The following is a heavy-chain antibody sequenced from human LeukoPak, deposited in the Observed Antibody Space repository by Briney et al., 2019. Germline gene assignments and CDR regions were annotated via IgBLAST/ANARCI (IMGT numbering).Heavy chain of an antibody. V-gene: IGHV4-39*07. J-gene: IGHJ4*02. CDR2: IYYSGST. CDR3: ARGNRRWLQLISNLGRYFDY. Sequence: TPPETLSLTCTVSGGSISSSSYYWGWIRQPPGKGLEWIGSIYYSGSTYYNPSLKSRVTISVDTSKNQFSLKLSSVTAADTAVYYCARGNRRWLQLISNLGRYFDYWGQGTLVTVSS. D-gene: IGHD5-24*01. CDR1: GGSISSSSYY.